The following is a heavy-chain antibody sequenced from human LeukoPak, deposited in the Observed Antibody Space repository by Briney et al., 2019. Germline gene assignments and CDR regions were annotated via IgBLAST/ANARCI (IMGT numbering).Heavy chain of an antibody. CDR3: ARDDGGNLYYFDY. CDR1: GFTFSSYA. Sequence: GGSLRLSCAASGFTFSSYAMHWVRQAPGKGLEWVAVISYDGSNKYYADSVKGRFTISRDNSKNTLYLQMNSLRAEDTAVYYCARDDGGNLYYFDYWGQGTLVTVSS. J-gene: IGHJ4*02. D-gene: IGHD4-23*01. V-gene: IGHV3-30-3*01. CDR2: ISYDGSNK.